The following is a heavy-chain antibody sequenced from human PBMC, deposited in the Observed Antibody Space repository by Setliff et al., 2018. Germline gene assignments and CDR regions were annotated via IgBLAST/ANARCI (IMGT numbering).Heavy chain of an antibody. Sequence: SVKVSCKASGGTFSSYVISWVREAPGQGLEWMGGIIPMFGPPTYAQQFQGRVTIAADELSGMVYMELSSLTSEDTAMYYCARSGLGGSPQYFFDSWGQGTLVTVSS. CDR3: ARSGLGGSPQYFFDS. CDR1: GGTFSSYV. CDR2: IIPMFGPP. V-gene: IGHV1-69*13. D-gene: IGHD2-15*01. J-gene: IGHJ4*02.